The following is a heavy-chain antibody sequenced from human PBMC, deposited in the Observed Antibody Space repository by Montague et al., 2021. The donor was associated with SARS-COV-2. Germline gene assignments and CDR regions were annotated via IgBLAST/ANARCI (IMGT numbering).Heavy chain of an antibody. D-gene: IGHD1-1*01. CDR1: GDSVSSNSDT. CDR3: TSGREGNYNVMDV. CDR2: TYYRSKWYN. J-gene: IGHJ6*02. Sequence: CAISGDSVSSNSDTCTWVRQSPSSGIDCLGRTYYRSKWYNDYAVXVRGRVTINPDTSKNQFSLQLNSVTPEDTAIYYCTSGREGNYNVMDVWGQGTTVTVSS. V-gene: IGHV6-1*01.